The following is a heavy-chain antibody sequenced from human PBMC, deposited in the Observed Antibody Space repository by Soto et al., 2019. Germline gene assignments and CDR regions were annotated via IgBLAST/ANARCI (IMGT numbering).Heavy chain of an antibody. Sequence: QVQLRESGPGLVKPSGTLSLTCAVSGGSISSINWWSWVRQPPGKGLEWIGEIYHSGSTNYNPSLRRRVTIAVDKSQSPFSAQVSSVTAAATAVYYCARFSGSYSSGMDVWGQGTTVPVSS. CDR2: IYHSGST. J-gene: IGHJ6*02. V-gene: IGHV4-4*02. CDR3: ARFSGSYSSGMDV. CDR1: GGSISSINW. D-gene: IGHD1-26*01.